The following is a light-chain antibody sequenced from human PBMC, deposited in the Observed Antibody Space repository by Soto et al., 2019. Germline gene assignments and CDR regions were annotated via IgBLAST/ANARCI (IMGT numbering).Light chain of an antibody. J-gene: IGKJ4*01. CDR2: GAS. CDR3: QQYNNWPRAT. V-gene: IGKV3-15*01. CDR1: QSVSIN. Sequence: EVVMTQSPATLSVSPGERATLSCRASQSVSINLAWYQQKPGQAPRLLIYGASTRATGIPARFSASGSGTEFTLTISSLQSEDFGVYYCQQYNNWPRATFGGGTKVDIK.